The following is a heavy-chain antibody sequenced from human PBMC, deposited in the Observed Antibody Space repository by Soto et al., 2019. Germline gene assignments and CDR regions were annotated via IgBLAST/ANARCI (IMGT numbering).Heavy chain of an antibody. CDR2: INPNSGST. D-gene: IGHD5-18*01. CDR3: ATSVNSAMAFDY. Sequence: QVQLVQSGVEVKKPGASVKVSCKASGYTFTHYYIHWVRQAPGQGLEWMGIINPNSGSTTYAQKFRAGFTMTRDTSTSTVYMELSSLRSEDSAVYYCATSVNSAMAFDYWGQGTLVTVSS. J-gene: IGHJ4*02. V-gene: IGHV1-46*01. CDR1: GYTFTHYY.